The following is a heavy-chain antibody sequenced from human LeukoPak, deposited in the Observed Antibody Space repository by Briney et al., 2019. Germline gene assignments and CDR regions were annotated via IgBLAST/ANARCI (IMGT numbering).Heavy chain of an antibody. CDR1: GYIFSNYW. J-gene: IGHJ2*01. D-gene: IGHD3-22*01. V-gene: IGHV5-51*01. CDR2: FHPVDSDI. CDR3: ARHYDSSGLDSDWYFDL. Sequence: GESLRISCKVSGYIFSNYWIGWVRQRPGKGLEWMGTFHPVDSDIRYSPSFEGQFTISVDKSINTAYLHWSSMTASDSAIYYCARHYDSSGLDSDWYFDLWGRGTLVTVSS.